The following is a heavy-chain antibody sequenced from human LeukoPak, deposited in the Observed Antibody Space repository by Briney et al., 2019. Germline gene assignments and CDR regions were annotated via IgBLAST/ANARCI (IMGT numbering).Heavy chain of an antibody. CDR1: GLSISSGFY. Sequence: PSETMSLTCVVSGLSISSGFYWGCIRQPPGKGLEWNVTINHSEDTYYNPSLRSRVSVSADTSRNHFSLRLSSVAAADTAVYYCARIRAAAIKNAFEIWNEGTVVTVSS. V-gene: IGHV4-38-2*01. CDR3: ARIRAAAIKNAFEI. D-gene: IGHD3-10*01. CDR2: INHSEDT. J-gene: IGHJ3*02.